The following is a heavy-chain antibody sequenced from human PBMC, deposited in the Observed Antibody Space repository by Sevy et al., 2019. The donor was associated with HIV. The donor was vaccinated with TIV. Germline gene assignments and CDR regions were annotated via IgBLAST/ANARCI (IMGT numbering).Heavy chain of an antibody. Sequence: SETMSLTCAVYGGSFSGYYWSWIRQPPGKGLEWMGEINHSVSTNYNPSLKSRVTISVDTSKNRFSLKLSSVTAADTAVYYCARGRLTMVRGRNWFDPWGQGTLVTVSS. CDR1: GGSFSGYY. D-gene: IGHD3-10*01. J-gene: IGHJ5*02. CDR3: ARGRLTMVRGRNWFDP. V-gene: IGHV4-34*01. CDR2: INHSVST.